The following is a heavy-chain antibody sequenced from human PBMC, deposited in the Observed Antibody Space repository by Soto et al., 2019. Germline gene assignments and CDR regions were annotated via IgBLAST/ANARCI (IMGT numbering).Heavy chain of an antibody. Sequence: GGSLRLSCAAFGFTFSSYAMHWVRQAPGKGLEYVSAISSNGGSTYYANSVKGRFTISRDNSKNTLYLQKGSLRAEDMAVYYCARDQTWRYCSSTSCRQNYMDVWGKGTTVTVSS. D-gene: IGHD2-2*01. CDR2: ISSNGGST. V-gene: IGHV3-64*01. J-gene: IGHJ6*03. CDR1: GFTFSSYA. CDR3: ARDQTWRYCSSTSCRQNYMDV.